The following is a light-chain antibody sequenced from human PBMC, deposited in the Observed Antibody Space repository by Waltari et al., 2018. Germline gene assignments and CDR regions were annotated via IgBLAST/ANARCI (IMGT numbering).Light chain of an antibody. J-gene: IGLJ1*01. CDR1: SRDVGSYDL. CDR3: CSYERGGTYV. Sequence: QSALTQHASVSGSPGQSITISCTGTSRDVGSYDLVSWSQHHPGKAPKLMIYDASKRPSVFSNRFSGSKSGNTASLTISGLQAEDEADYYCCSYERGGTYVFATGTKVTVL. CDR2: DAS. V-gene: IGLV2-23*01.